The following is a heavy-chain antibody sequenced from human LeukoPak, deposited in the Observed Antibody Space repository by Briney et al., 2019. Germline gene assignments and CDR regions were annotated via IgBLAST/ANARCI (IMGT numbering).Heavy chain of an antibody. V-gene: IGHV3-7*01. CDR2: IKQDGSEK. CDR3: AKDGDYGSGSHLGYYGMDV. Sequence: GGSLRLSCAASGFTFSSYWMSWVRQAPGKGLEWVANIKQDGSEKYYVDSVKGRFTISRDNAKNSLYLQMNSLRAEDTAVYYCAKDGDYGSGSHLGYYGMDVWGQGTTVTVSS. D-gene: IGHD3-10*01. J-gene: IGHJ6*02. CDR1: GFTFSSYW.